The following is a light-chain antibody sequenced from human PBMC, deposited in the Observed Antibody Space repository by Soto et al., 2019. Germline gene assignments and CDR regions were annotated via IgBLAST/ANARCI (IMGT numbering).Light chain of an antibody. CDR2: AAS. CDR3: QNYDSAPIT. CDR1: QGISNY. V-gene: IGKV1-27*01. Sequence: DLQMTQSPSSLSASVGNRVSITCRASQGISNYLAWYQQKPGKAPKVLIYAASTLQPGVPSRFSGSGSGTDFTLTINSLQPDDIATYYCQNYDSAPITFGQGTRLEIK. J-gene: IGKJ5*01.